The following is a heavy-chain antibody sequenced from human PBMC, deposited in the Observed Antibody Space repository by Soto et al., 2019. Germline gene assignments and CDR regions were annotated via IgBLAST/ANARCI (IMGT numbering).Heavy chain of an antibody. Sequence: ASVKVSCKASGYTLTSYAMHWVRQAPGQRLEWMGWINAGNGNTKYSQKFQGRVTITRDTSASTAYMELSSLRSEDTAVYYCAQTTLFSGPYGMDVWGQGTLVTVSS. V-gene: IGHV1-3*01. D-gene: IGHD4-4*01. CDR1: GYTLTSYA. CDR2: INAGNGNT. CDR3: AQTTLFSGPYGMDV. J-gene: IGHJ6*02.